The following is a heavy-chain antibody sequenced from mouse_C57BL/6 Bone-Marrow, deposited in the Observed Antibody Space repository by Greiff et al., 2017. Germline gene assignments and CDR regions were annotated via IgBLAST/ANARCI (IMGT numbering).Heavy chain of an antibody. CDR2: IHPNSGST. J-gene: IGHJ4*01. V-gene: IGHV1-64*01. CDR3: ARIERLRYYAMDY. D-gene: IGHD2-2*01. Sequence: VQLQQPGAELVKPGASVKLSCKASGYTFTSYWMHWVKQRPGQGLEWIGMIHPNSGSTNYNEKFKSKATLTVDKSSSTAYMQLSSLTSEDSAVYYGARIERLRYYAMDYWGQGTSVTVSS. CDR1: GYTFTSYW.